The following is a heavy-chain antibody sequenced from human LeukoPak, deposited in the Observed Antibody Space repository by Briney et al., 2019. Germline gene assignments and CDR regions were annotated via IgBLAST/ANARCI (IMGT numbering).Heavy chain of an antibody. CDR1: GFTFTSYW. D-gene: IGHD6-13*01. V-gene: IGHV3-7*01. J-gene: IGHJ4*02. CDR2: IKHDGSEQ. CDR3: KSGGAAPGRFDY. Sequence: PGGSLRLSCAASGFTFTSYWMSWMRQAPGKGLQWVANIKHDGSEQYYVDSVKGRFTISRDNAKNSLYLQMNSLGVEDTAVYYCKSGGAAPGRFDYWGQGVLVTVSS.